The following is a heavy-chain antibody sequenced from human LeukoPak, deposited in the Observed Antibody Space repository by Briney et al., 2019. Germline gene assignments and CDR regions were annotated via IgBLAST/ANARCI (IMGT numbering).Heavy chain of an antibody. D-gene: IGHD3-22*01. CDR2: IIPIFGTA. CDR1: GYTFTSYA. J-gene: IGHJ4*02. CDR3: ARSGEENYYDSSGQVSPFDY. V-gene: IGHV1-69*13. Sequence: SVKVSCKASGYTFTSYAISWVRQAPGQGLEWMGGIIPIFGTANYAQKFQGRVTTTADESTSTAYMELSSLRSEDTAVYYCARSGEENYYDSSGQVSPFDYWGQGTLVTVSS.